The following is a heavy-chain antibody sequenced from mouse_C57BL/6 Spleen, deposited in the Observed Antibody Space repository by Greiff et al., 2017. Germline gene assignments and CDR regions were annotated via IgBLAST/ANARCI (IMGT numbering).Heavy chain of an antibody. CDR1: GYTFTSYW. Sequence: QVQLKQPGAELVRPGSSVKLSCKASGYTFTSYWMHWVKQRPIQGLEWIGNIDPSDSETHYNQKFKDKATLTVDKSSSTAYMQLSSLTSEDSAVYYCAVAYYSNWGAYWGQGTLVTVSA. CDR3: AVAYYSNWGAY. D-gene: IGHD2-5*01. J-gene: IGHJ3*01. V-gene: IGHV1-52*01. CDR2: IDPSDSET.